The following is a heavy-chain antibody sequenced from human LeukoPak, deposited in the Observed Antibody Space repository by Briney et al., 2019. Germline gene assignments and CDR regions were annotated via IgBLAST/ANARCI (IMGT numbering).Heavy chain of an antibody. V-gene: IGHV4-39*07. CDR2: IYHSGST. J-gene: IGHJ4*02. Sequence: SETLPLTCTVSGGAIRSSNYYWGWIRQPPGKGLEWIGSIYHSGSTYYNPSLKSRVTISVDTSKNQFSLKLSSVTAADTAVYYCARGSPGDYWGQGTLVTVSS. CDR3: ARGSPGDY. CDR1: GGAIRSSNYY.